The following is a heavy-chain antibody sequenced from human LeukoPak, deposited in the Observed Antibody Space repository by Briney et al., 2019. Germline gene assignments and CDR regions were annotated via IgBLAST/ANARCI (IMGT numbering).Heavy chain of an antibody. CDR2: MNPNSANT. CDR3: ARRYSGSGSPLSY. CDR1: GYTFTSYD. J-gene: IGHJ4*02. D-gene: IGHD3-10*01. V-gene: IGHV1-8*01. Sequence: GASVKVSCKASGYTFTSYDINWVRQATGQGPEWMGWMNPNSANTGYAQKFQGRVTMTRNTSISTAYKELSSLRSEDTAVYYCARRYSGSGSPLSYWGQGTLVTVSS.